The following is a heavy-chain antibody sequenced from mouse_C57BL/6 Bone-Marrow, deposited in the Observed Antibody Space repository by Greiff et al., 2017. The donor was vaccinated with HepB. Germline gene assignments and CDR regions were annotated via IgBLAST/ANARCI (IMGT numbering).Heavy chain of an antibody. D-gene: IGHD2-4*01. CDR3: ARRGLRLGLYAMDY. CDR2: IYPGSGST. J-gene: IGHJ4*01. Sequence: QVQLQQPGAELVKPGATVKMSCKASGYTFTSYWITWVKQRPGQGLAWIGDIYPGSGSTNYNEKFKSKATLTVDTSSSTAYMQLSSLTSEDSAVYYCARRGLRLGLYAMDYWGQGTSVTVSS. V-gene: IGHV1-55*01. CDR1: GYTFTSYW.